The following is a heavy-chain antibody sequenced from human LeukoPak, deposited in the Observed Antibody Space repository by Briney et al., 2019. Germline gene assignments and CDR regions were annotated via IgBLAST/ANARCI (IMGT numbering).Heavy chain of an antibody. V-gene: IGHV1-8*03. CDR1: GGTFSSYA. Sequence: GSSVKVSCKASGGTFSSYAISWVRQATGQGLEWMGWMNPNSGNTGYAQKFQGRVTITRNTSISTAYMELSSLRSEDTAVYYCATSGIAAADYWGQGTLVTVSS. J-gene: IGHJ4*02. CDR2: MNPNSGNT. D-gene: IGHD6-13*01. CDR3: ATSGIAAADY.